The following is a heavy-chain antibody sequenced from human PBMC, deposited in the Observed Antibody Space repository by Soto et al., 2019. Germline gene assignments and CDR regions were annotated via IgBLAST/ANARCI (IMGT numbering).Heavy chain of an antibody. D-gene: IGHD4-17*01. CDR1: GFIFSSYA. CDR2: ISGSGGST. Sequence: GGPLRLSCAASGFIFSSYAMSWVRKTPGKGLEWVSAISGSGGSTYYADSVKGRFTISRDNSKNTLYLQMNSLRAEDTAVYYCAKISSLGDYVPAQDYWGQGTLVTVSS. J-gene: IGHJ4*02. CDR3: AKISSLGDYVPAQDY. V-gene: IGHV3-23*01.